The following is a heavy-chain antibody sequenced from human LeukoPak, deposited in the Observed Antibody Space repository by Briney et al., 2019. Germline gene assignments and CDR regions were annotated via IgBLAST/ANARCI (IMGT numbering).Heavy chain of an antibody. V-gene: IGHV3-30*03. Sequence: GGSLRLSCAASGFTFSSYGMHWVRQAPGKGLEWVAVISYDGSNKYYADSVKGRFTISRDNSKNTLYLQMNSLRAEDTAVYYCARDLSSYGHYFDYWGQGTLVTVSS. J-gene: IGHJ4*02. CDR2: ISYDGSNK. CDR3: ARDLSSYGHYFDY. CDR1: GFTFSSYG. D-gene: IGHD5-18*01.